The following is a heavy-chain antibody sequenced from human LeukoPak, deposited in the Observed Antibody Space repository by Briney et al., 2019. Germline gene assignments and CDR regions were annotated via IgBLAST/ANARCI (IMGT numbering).Heavy chain of an antibody. CDR2: IYYSGST. Sequence: PSETLSLTCTVSGGSISSYYWSWIRQPPGKGLEWFGYIYYSGSTNYNPSLKSRVTISVDTSKNQFSLKLSSVTAADTAVYYCARFKRAGGWSYFDYWGQGTLVTVSS. J-gene: IGHJ4*02. V-gene: IGHV4-59*01. D-gene: IGHD6-19*01. CDR1: GGSISSYY. CDR3: ARFKRAGGWSYFDY.